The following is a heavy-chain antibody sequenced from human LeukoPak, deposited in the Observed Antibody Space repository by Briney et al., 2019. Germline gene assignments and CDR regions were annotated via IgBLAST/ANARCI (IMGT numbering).Heavy chain of an antibody. CDR1: GFTFSRYA. V-gene: IGHV3-30-3*01. CDR3: AREGGRIRYFDY. D-gene: IGHD3-9*01. CDR2: ISYDGSNK. J-gene: IGHJ4*02. Sequence: GGSLRLSCAASGFTFSRYAMHWVRQAPGKGLEWVAVISYDGSNKYYADSVKGRFTISRDNSKNTLYLQMNSLRAEDTAVYYCAREGGRIRYFDYWGQGTLVTVSS.